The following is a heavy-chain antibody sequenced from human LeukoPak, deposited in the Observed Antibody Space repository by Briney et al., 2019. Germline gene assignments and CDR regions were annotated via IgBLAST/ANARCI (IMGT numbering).Heavy chain of an antibody. CDR1: GGTFSSYA. CDR3: ARARDYGDVPDY. J-gene: IGHJ4*02. D-gene: IGHD4-17*01. CDR2: IIPILGIA. V-gene: IGHV1-69*04. Sequence: SVKVSCKASGGTFSSYAISWVRQAPGQGLEWMGRIIPILGIANYAQKFQGRVTITADKSTSTAYMELSSLRSEDTAVYYCARARDYGDVPDYWGQGALVTVSS.